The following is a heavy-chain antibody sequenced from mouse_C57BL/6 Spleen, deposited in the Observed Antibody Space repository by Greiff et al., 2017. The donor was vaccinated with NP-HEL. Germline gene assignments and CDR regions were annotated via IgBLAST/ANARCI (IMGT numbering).Heavy chain of an antibody. CDR1: GFSLTSYG. CDR2: IWSGGST. V-gene: IGHV2-2*01. Sequence: VKLMESGPGLVQPSQSLSITCTVSGFSLTSYGVHWVRQSPGKGLEWLGVIWSGGSTDYNAAFISRLSISKDNSKSQVFFKMNSLQADDTAIYYCARKNPLRYYAMDYWGQGTSVTVSS. J-gene: IGHJ4*01. CDR3: ARKNPLRYYAMDY. D-gene: IGHD1-1*01.